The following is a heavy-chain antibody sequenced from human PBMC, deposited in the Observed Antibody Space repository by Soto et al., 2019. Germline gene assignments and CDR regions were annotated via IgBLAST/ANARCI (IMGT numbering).Heavy chain of an antibody. CDR1: GFTFSSYW. CDR2: IKQDGSEK. J-gene: IGHJ4*02. Sequence: GGSLRLSCAASGFTFSSYWMSWVRQAPGKGLEWVANIKQDGSEKYYVDSVKGRFTISRDNAKNSLYLQMNSLRAEDTAVYYCARDRGYDFWSGYSLIGLFDYWGQGTLVTVSS. V-gene: IGHV3-7*01. D-gene: IGHD3-3*01. CDR3: ARDRGYDFWSGYSLIGLFDY.